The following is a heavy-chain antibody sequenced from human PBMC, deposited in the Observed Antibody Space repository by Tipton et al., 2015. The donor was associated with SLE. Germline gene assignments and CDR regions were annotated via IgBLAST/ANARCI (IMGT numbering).Heavy chain of an antibody. D-gene: IGHD4-17*01. V-gene: IGHV4-31*03. Sequence: TLSLTCTVSGASINSGNYYWTWLRQHPGKGLEWIGYIYYSGSTSYNPSLESRLTISVDASRSQFSLRLDSVTAADTAVYYCARERATLIEVWGHGTMVTVSS. CDR3: ARERATLIEV. J-gene: IGHJ3*01. CDR1: GASINSGNYY. CDR2: IYYSGST.